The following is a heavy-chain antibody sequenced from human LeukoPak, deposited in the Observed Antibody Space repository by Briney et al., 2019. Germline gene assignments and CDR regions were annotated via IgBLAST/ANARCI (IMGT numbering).Heavy chain of an antibody. V-gene: IGHV1-69*06. Sequence: PEASVKVSCKASGGTFSSYAISWVRQAPGQGLEWMGGIIPIFGTANYARKFRGRVTLTADKSTRTAYMELSSLRSEDTAVYYCAREDDSRDPPHFDYWGQGTLSPSPQ. CDR2: IIPIFGTA. CDR3: AREDDSRDPPHFDY. J-gene: IGHJ4*02. CDR1: GGTFSSYA. D-gene: IGHD3-16*01.